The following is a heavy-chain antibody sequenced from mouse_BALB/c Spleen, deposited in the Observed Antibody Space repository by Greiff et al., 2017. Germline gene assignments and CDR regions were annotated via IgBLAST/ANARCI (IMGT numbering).Heavy chain of an antibody. J-gene: IGHJ2*01. D-gene: IGHD1-1*01. CDR3: ALITTAYYFDY. CDR1: GYSITSDYA. CDR2: ISYSGST. Sequence: VQLQQSGPGLVKPSQSLSLTCTVTGYSITSDYAWNWIRQFPGNKLEWMGYISYSGSTSYNPSLKSRISITRDTSKNQFFLQLNSVTTEDTATYYCALITTAYYFDYWGQGTTLTVSS. V-gene: IGHV3-2*02.